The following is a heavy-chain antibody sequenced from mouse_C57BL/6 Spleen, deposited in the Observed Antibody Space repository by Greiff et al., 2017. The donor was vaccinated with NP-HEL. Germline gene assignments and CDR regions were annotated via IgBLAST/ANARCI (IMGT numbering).Heavy chain of an antibody. CDR1: GFTFSDYG. Sequence: EVRLVESGGGLVKPGGSLKLSCAASGFTFSDYGMHWVRQAPEKGLEWVAYISSGSSTIYYADTVKGRFTISRDNAKNTLFLQMTSLRSEDTAMYYCARQWLLPPYYFDYWGQGTTLTVSS. J-gene: IGHJ2*01. CDR3: ARQWLLPPYYFDY. D-gene: IGHD2-3*01. V-gene: IGHV5-17*01. CDR2: ISSGSSTI.